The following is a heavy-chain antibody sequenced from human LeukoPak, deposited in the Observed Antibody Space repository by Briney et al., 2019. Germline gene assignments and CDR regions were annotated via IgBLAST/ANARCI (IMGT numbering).Heavy chain of an antibody. V-gene: IGHV3-23*01. CDR3: AKDESTSTYYMDV. D-gene: IGHD2-2*01. Sequence: PGGSLRLSCAASGFTFSSYGMSWVRQAPGKGLEWVSAISGSGGSTYYADSVKGRFTIPRDNSKNTLYLQMNSLRAEDTAVYYCAKDESTSTYYMDVWGKGTTVTISS. J-gene: IGHJ6*03. CDR1: GFTFSSYG. CDR2: ISGSGGST.